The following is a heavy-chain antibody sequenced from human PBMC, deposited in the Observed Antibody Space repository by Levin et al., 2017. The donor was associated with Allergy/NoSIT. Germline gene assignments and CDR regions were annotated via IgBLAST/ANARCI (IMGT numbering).Heavy chain of an antibody. CDR1: GFTFSSYG. CDR2: IWYDGSNK. J-gene: IGHJ4*02. D-gene: IGHD5-24*01. CDR3: ARGPSTSNGYNADY. V-gene: IGHV3-33*01. Sequence: GESLKISCAASGFTFSSYGMHWVRQAPGKGLEWVAVIWYDGSNKYYADSVKGRFTISRDNSKNTLYLQMNSLRAEDTAVYYCARGPSTSNGYNADYWGQGTLVTVSS.